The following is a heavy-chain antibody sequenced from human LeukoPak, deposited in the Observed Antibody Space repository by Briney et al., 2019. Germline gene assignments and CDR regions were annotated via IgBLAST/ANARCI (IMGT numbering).Heavy chain of an antibody. J-gene: IGHJ6*03. CDR2: IIPIFGTA. CDR3: ARGSRDDSSNHYYYYYMDV. D-gene: IGHD3-22*01. Sequence: GASVKVSCKASGGTFSSYAISWVRQAPGQGLKWMGGIIPIFGTANYAQKFQGRVTITTDESTSTAYMELSSLRSEDTAVYYCARGSRDDSSNHYYYYYMDVWGKGTTVTVSS. CDR1: GGTFSSYA. V-gene: IGHV1-69*05.